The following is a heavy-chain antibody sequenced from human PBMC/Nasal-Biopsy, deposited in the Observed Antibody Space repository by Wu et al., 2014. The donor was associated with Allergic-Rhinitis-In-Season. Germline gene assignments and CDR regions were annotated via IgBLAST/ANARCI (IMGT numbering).Heavy chain of an antibody. V-gene: IGHV1-18*04. Sequence: VKVSCKASGYTFITYPYYGISWVRQAPGQGLEWMGWSSTYNVDSRLAQKFVGRVAMTTDTSTNTAYMEMRSLRSDDTAVYYCARDQGLHFFDQWGQGTLITVSS. D-gene: IGHD6-25*01. CDR2: SSTYNVDS. J-gene: IGHJ4*02. CDR3: ARDQGLHFFDQ. CDR1: GYTFITYPYYG.